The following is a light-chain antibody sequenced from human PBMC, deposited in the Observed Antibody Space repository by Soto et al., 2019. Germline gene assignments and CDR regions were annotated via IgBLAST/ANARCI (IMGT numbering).Light chain of an antibody. Sequence: QSGLSQPASVSGSPEQSITVSCTGTSSDVGLYDYVSWFQQHPGKSPKLIIYEVRHRPSGVSSRFSGSKSGNTASLTISGLQTEDEANYYCSSYNTVITEVFGTRTKATIL. CDR3: SSYNTVITEV. J-gene: IGLJ1*01. CDR1: SSDVGLYDY. CDR2: EVR. V-gene: IGLV2-14*01.